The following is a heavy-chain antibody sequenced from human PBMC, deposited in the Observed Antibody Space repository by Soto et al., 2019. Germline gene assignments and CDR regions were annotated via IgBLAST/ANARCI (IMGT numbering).Heavy chain of an antibody. CDR2: IDPSDSYT. Sequence: GDSLKISCKGSGYSFTSYWISWVRQMPGKGLEWMGRIDPSDSYTNYSPSFQGHVTISADKSISTAYLQWSSLKASDTAMYYCARLKGNGYSYGPTYYYYGMDVWGQGTTVTVSS. V-gene: IGHV5-10-1*01. CDR1: GYSFTSYW. D-gene: IGHD5-18*01. J-gene: IGHJ6*02. CDR3: ARLKGNGYSYGPTYYYYGMDV.